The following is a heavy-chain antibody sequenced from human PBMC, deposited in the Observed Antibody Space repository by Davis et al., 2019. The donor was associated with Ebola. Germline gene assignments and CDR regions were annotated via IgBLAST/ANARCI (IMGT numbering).Heavy chain of an antibody. CDR1: GFTFSNYG. Sequence: PGGSLRLSCAASGFTFSNYGMHWVRQAPGKGLEWMAVISDDGSDKYYVDSVKGRFSVSRDNSNNTLDLQMNSLRAEDTAVYYCARTPVGYCTNDVCFFYGMDVWGQGTTVTVSS. J-gene: IGHJ6*02. V-gene: IGHV3-30*03. D-gene: IGHD2-8*01. CDR2: ISDDGSDK. CDR3: ARTPVGYCTNDVCFFYGMDV.